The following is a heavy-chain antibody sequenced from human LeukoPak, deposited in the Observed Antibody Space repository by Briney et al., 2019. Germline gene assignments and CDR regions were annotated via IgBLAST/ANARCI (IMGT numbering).Heavy chain of an antibody. J-gene: IGHJ4*02. D-gene: IGHD1-26*01. CDR3: AGWAYSGSYYSFDY. V-gene: IGHV1-69*05. CDR2: IITIFGTA. CDR1: GGTFSSYA. Sequence: GASVKVSCKASGGTFSSYAISWVRQAPGQGLEWMGGIITIFGTANYAQKFQGRVTITTDESTSTAYMELSSLRSEDTAVYYCAGWAYSGSYYSFDYWGQGTLVTVSS.